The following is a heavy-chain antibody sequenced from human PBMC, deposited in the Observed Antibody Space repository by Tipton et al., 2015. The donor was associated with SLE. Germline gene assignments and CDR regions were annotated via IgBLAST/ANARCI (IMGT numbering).Heavy chain of an antibody. CDR2: VDHRGRA. D-gene: IGHD2-2*01. V-gene: IGHV4-39*07. Sequence: LRLSCSVSGGSISTTSYYWTWIRQPPGKGLEWIGEVDHRGRANYNPSLENRVTISRDTSRTQFSLTLTSVTAADTAVYYCARAEVVIIPAAKYSYYYGMDVWGQGTTVTVS. J-gene: IGHJ6*02. CDR3: ARAEVVIIPAAKYSYYYGMDV. CDR1: GGSISTTSYY.